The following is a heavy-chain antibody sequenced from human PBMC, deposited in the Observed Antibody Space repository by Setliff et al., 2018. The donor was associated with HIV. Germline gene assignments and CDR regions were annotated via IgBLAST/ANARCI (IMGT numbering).Heavy chain of an antibody. V-gene: IGHV4-39*01. J-gene: IGHJ4*02. CDR1: GGSISSSSYY. Sequence: SETLSLTCAVYGGSISSSSYYWGWIRQPPGKGLEWIGSIYYSGSTYYNPSLKSRVTISVDTSKNQFSLKLSSVTAADTAVYYCATSTPPAYWGQGTLVTVSS. CDR2: IYYSGST. CDR3: ATSTPPAY.